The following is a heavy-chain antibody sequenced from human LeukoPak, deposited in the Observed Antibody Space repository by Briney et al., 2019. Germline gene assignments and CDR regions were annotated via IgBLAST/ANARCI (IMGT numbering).Heavy chain of an antibody. Sequence: GASVKVSCKASGFTFTSSAVQWVRQARGQRLEWIGWIVVGSGNTNYAQKFQERVTITRDMSTSTAYMELSSLRSEDTAVYYCAFHRGRWLQLTQLASYYYYGMDVWGQGTTVTVSS. V-gene: IGHV1-58*01. CDR1: GFTFTSSA. J-gene: IGHJ6*02. D-gene: IGHD5-24*01. CDR3: AFHRGRWLQLTQLASYYYYGMDV. CDR2: IVVGSGNT.